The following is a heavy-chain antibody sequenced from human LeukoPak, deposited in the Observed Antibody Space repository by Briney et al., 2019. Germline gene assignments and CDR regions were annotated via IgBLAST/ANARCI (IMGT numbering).Heavy chain of an antibody. V-gene: IGHV3-74*01. CDR1: GFTFSSYW. J-gene: IGHJ4*02. D-gene: IGHD2-21*02. CDR3: ARAYCGGDCYSHYFDH. Sequence: GGSLRLSCAASGFTFSSYWMHWVRQAPGKRLMWVPRINTYGTITDYADSVKGRFTISRDNAKNTLYLQMNSLRAEDTAVYFCARAYCGGDCYSHYFDHWGQGTLVTVSS. CDR2: INTYGTIT.